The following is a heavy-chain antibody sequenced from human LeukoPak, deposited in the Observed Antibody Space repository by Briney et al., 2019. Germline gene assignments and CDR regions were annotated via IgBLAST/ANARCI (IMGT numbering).Heavy chain of an antibody. J-gene: IGHJ4*02. D-gene: IGHD2-21*02. CDR1: GYTFTGYY. CDR2: INPNSGGT. Sequence: GASVKVSCKASGYTFTGYYMHWVRQAPGQGLERMGRINPNSGGTNYAQKFQGRVTMTRDTSISTAYMELSRLRSDDTAVYYCARVYCGGDCYLSFDYWGKGTLVTVSP. CDR3: ARVYCGGDCYLSFDY. V-gene: IGHV1-2*06.